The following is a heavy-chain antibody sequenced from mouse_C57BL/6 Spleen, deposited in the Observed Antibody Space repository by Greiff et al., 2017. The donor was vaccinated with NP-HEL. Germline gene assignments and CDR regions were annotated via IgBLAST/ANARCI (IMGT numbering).Heavy chain of an antibody. CDR3: ARSYGKDYYAMDY. CDR2: IDPSDSYT. Sequence: QVQLQQPGAELVMPGASVKLSCKASGYTFTSYWMHWVKQRPGQGLAWIGEIDPSDSYTNYNQKFKGKSTLTVDKSSSTAYMQLSSLTSEDSAVYYCARSYGKDYYAMDYWGQGTSVTVSS. D-gene: IGHD2-1*01. CDR1: GYTFTSYW. V-gene: IGHV1-69*01. J-gene: IGHJ4*01.